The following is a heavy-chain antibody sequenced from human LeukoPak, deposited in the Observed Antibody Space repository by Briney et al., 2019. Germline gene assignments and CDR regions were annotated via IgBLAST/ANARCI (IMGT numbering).Heavy chain of an antibody. Sequence: PSETLSLTCTVSGGSISSGDYSWSWIRQPPGKGLEWIGYIYYSGSTYYNPSLKSRVTISVDTSKNQFSLKLSSVTAADTAVYYCARVPLRSGAAGWGQGTLVTVSS. J-gene: IGHJ4*02. CDR2: IYYSGST. D-gene: IGHD1-26*01. CDR3: ARVPLRSGAAG. CDR1: GGSISSGDYS. V-gene: IGHV4-30-4*01.